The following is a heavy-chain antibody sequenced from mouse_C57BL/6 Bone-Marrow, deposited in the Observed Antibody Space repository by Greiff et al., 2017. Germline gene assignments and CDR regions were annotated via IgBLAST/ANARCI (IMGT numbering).Heavy chain of an antibody. J-gene: IGHJ3*01. Sequence: VQLQQSGPELVKPGASVKISCKASGYSFTGYYMNWVKQSPEKSLEWIGEINPSTGGTTYNQKFKAKATLTVDKSSSTAYMQLKRLTSEDSAVYYCARGLRRRFAYWGQGSLVTVSA. V-gene: IGHV1-42*01. CDR3: ARGLRRRFAY. D-gene: IGHD2-2*01. CDR2: INPSTGGT. CDR1: GYSFTGYY.